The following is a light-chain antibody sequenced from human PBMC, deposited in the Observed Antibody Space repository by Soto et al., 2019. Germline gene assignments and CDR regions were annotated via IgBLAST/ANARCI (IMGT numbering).Light chain of an antibody. CDR1: QSVGGTS. Sequence: ENVLTQSPGTLSLSPGETATLSCKTSQSVGGTSLAWYQQKPGLAPRLLIFAASSRATGIPDRFIGSGSGTDFILTINRLEPEDFAVYYCQQSHRVPYNFGQGT. CDR3: QQSHRVPYN. CDR2: AAS. J-gene: IGKJ2*01. V-gene: IGKV3-20*01.